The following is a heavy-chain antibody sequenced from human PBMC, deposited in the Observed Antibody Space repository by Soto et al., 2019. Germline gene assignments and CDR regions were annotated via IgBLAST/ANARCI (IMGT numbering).Heavy chain of an antibody. CDR3: ASALTLYGDYANFDY. V-gene: IGHV1-69*02. D-gene: IGHD4-17*01. Sequence: QVQLVQSGAEVKKPGSSVKVSCKASGGTFSSYTISWVRQAPGQGLEWMGRIIPILGIANYAQKFQGRVTITEDKSTSTAYMELSSLRSEDTAVYYCASALTLYGDYANFDYRGQGTLVTVSS. CDR1: GGTFSSYT. CDR2: IIPILGIA. J-gene: IGHJ4*02.